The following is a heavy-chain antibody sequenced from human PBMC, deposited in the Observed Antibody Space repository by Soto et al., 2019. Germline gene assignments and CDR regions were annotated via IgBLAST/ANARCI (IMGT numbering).Heavy chain of an antibody. J-gene: IGHJ6*02. Sequence: SETLSLTCTVSGGSISSSGYYWSWIRPHPGKGLEWIGYIYYSGSTYYNPSLKSRVTISVDTSKNQFSLKLSSVTAADTAVYYCAVGYCSSTSCPTQYYYYYGMDVWGQGTTVTVSS. CDR1: GGSISSSGYY. CDR3: AVGYCSSTSCPTQYYYYYGMDV. CDR2: IYYSGST. V-gene: IGHV4-31*03. D-gene: IGHD2-2*01.